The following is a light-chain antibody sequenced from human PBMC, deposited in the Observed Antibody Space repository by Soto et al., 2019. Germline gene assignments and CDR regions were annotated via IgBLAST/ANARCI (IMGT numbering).Light chain of an antibody. J-gene: IGKJ1*01. Sequence: TQSPATLSVSPGASSTLSGRASQSVSSSYLAWYQQKPGQAPRLLIYGAPSRATGIPDRFSGSGSGTDFTLTISRLEPEDFAVYYCQQYGSSPRTFGQGTKVDIK. V-gene: IGKV3-20*01. CDR2: GAP. CDR1: QSVSSSY. CDR3: QQYGSSPRT.